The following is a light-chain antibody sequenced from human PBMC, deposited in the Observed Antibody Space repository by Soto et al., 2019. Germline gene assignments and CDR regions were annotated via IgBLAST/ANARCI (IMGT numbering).Light chain of an antibody. CDR2: KVS. V-gene: IGLV2-23*02. Sequence: QSALTQPASVSGSPGQSITISCTGTSSDIGSYHLVSWYQHHSGKAPKLIIYKVSQWPSGVSDRFSASKSGSTASLTISGLQAEDEADYYCCSYAGSNWGYVFGTGTKLIVL. J-gene: IGLJ1*01. CDR3: CSYAGSNWGYV. CDR1: SSDIGSYHL.